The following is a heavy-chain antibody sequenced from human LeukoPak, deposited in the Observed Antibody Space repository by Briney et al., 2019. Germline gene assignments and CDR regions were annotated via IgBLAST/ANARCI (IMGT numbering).Heavy chain of an antibody. D-gene: IGHD3-3*01. CDR3: AKVTTIFLGDAFDI. V-gene: IGHV3-23*01. CDR2: ISGSGAGT. CDR1: GFTFSSYA. J-gene: IGHJ3*02. Sequence: PGRSLRLSCAASGFTFSSYALSWVRQAPGKGLERVSAISGSGAGTYYADSVKGRFTISRDNSKNTLYLQMNSLRAEDTAVYYCAKVTTIFLGDAFDIWGQGTMVTVSS.